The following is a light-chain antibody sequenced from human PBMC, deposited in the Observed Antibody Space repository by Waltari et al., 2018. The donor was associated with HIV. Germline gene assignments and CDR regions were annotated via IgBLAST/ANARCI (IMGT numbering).Light chain of an antibody. V-gene: IGLV2-23*02. CDR3: CSYAGSSTVV. J-gene: IGLJ2*01. CDR2: EVS. Sequence: QSALTQPASVSGSPGQSITISCTGTSRDVGRYNLVSWYQQHPGKAPKLMIYEVSKRPSGVSNRVSGSKSGNTASLTSSGRQAEAEADYYCCSYAGSSTVVFGGGTKLTVL. CDR1: SRDVGRYNL.